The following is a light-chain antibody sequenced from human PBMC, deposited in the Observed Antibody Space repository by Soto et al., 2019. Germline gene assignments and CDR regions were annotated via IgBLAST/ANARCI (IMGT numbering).Light chain of an antibody. CDR1: SSNIGSNT. V-gene: IGLV1-44*01. Sequence: QSVLTQPPSASGTPGQRVTISCSGSSSNIGSNTVNWYQQLPGAAPKLLIQSNNQRPSGVPDRFSGSQSGTSASLAISGLQSEDEADDYCAVWEDSLNGYVFGTGTKVTVL. CDR3: AVWEDSLNGYV. J-gene: IGLJ1*01. CDR2: SNN.